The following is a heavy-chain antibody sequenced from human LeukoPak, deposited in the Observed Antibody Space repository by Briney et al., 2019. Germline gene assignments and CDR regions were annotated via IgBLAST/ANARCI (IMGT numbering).Heavy chain of an antibody. V-gene: IGHV3-7*03. J-gene: IGHJ6*02. CDR1: GFTFSSYW. CDR2: INEGGREK. Sequence: GGSLRLSCAASGFTFSSYWMSWVRQAPGKGLEWVADINEGGREKYFVHSVKGRFTISRYKPKTLPNLQMNSQRAEDTAIHCCAKDGILRNFWSGSDDYGMDVWGQGTTVTVSS. D-gene: IGHD3-3*01. CDR3: AKDGILRNFWSGSDDYGMDV.